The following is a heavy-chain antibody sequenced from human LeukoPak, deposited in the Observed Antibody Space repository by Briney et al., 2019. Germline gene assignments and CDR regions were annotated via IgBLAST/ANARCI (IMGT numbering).Heavy chain of an antibody. Sequence: SETLSLTCTVSGGSISSYYWSWIRQPPGEGVEWIGYIYYSGSTNYNPSLKSRVTISVDTSKNQFSLKLSSVTAADTAVYYCAGSYDFWSGYYYYWGQGTLVTVSS. CDR2: IYYSGST. CDR3: AGSYDFWSGYYYY. D-gene: IGHD3-3*01. V-gene: IGHV4-59*01. CDR1: GGSISSYY. J-gene: IGHJ4*02.